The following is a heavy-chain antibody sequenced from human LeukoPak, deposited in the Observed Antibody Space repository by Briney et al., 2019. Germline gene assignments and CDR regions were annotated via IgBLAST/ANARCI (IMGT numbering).Heavy chain of an antibody. CDR2: INAGNGNT. CDR3: ARNKESGSPHFDY. Sequence: GASVKVSCKASGYTFTSYAMHWVRQAPGQRLEWMGWINAGNGNTKYSQKFQGRVTITRATSASTAYMELSSLRSEDTAMYYCARNKESGSPHFDYWGQGTLVTVSS. CDR1: GYTFTSYA. J-gene: IGHJ4*02. D-gene: IGHD5-12*01. V-gene: IGHV1-3*01.